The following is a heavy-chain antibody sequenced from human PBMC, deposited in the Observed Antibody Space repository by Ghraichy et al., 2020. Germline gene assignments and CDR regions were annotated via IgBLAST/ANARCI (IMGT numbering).Heavy chain of an antibody. Sequence: SVKVSCKASGGTFSSYAISWVRQAPGQGLEWMGGIIPIFGTANYAQKFQGRVTITADESTSTAYMELSSLRSEDTAVYYCARDRAAAVTGGYYFDYWGQGTLVTVSS. D-gene: IGHD6-13*01. CDR3: ARDRAAAVTGGYYFDY. J-gene: IGHJ4*02. V-gene: IGHV1-69*13. CDR2: IIPIFGTA. CDR1: GGTFSSYA.